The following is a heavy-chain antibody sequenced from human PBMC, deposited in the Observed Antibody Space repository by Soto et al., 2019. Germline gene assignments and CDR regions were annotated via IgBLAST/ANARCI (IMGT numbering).Heavy chain of an antibody. Sequence: SETLSLTCTVYGDSIRSHYWSWIRQSPGKGLEWIGYIYYSGSTNYNPSLKSRVTISVDTSKNQFSLKLSSVTAADTAVYYCARHDMVRGVHFDYWGQGTLVTVSS. D-gene: IGHD3-10*01. CDR3: ARHDMVRGVHFDY. J-gene: IGHJ4*02. CDR1: GDSIRSHY. CDR2: IYYSGST. V-gene: IGHV4-59*08.